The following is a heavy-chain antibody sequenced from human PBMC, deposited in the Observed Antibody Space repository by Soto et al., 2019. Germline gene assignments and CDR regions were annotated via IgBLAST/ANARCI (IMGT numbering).Heavy chain of an antibody. Sequence: EVRLLESGGGLVQPGGSLRLSCAASGFTFSVYAMSWVRQAPGKGLEWVSGISGSGDSTHYADSVKGRFTVSRDNSKSMLYLQTNSLGAEDTAISYCAQALYGGFTYWGQGTLVTVSS. D-gene: IGHD3-10*01. J-gene: IGHJ4*02. CDR1: GFTFSVYA. CDR3: AQALYGGFTY. CDR2: ISGSGDST. V-gene: IGHV3-23*01.